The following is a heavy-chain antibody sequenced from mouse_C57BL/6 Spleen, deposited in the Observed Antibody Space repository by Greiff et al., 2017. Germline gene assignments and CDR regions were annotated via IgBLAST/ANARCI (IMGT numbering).Heavy chain of an antibody. Sequence: EVMLVESGGDLVKPGGSLKLSCAASGFTFSSYGMSWVRQTPDKRLEWVATISSGGSYTYYPDSVKGRFTISRDNAKNTLYLQMSSLKSEDTAMYYCARELRTDYYAMDYWGQGTSVTVSS. D-gene: IGHD2-12*01. V-gene: IGHV5-6*01. CDR2: ISSGGSYT. CDR1: GFTFSSYG. J-gene: IGHJ4*01. CDR3: ARELRTDYYAMDY.